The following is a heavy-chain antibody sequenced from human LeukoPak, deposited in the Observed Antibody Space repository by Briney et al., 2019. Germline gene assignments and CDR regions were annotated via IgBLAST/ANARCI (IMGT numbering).Heavy chain of an antibody. Sequence: SQTLSLTCAVSGGSISSGGYSWSWIRQPPGKGLEWIGYIYHSGSTYYNPSLKSRVTISVDRSKNQFSLKLSSVTAADTAVYYCARERIAVAGTEMHWFDPWGQGTLVTVSS. CDR1: GGSISSGGYS. CDR3: ARERIAVAGTEMHWFDP. D-gene: IGHD6-19*01. CDR2: IYHSGST. J-gene: IGHJ5*02. V-gene: IGHV4-30-2*01.